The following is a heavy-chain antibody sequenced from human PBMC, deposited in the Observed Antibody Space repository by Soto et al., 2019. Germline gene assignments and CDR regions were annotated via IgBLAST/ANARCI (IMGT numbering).Heavy chain of an antibody. D-gene: IGHD5-18*01. CDR3: APTEDKYSTRLDY. CDR2: ISGSGGSS. V-gene: IGHV3-23*01. J-gene: IGHJ4*02. CDR1: GFTFSSYA. Sequence: GGSLRLSCAASGFTFSSYAMSWVRQAPGKGLEWVSAISGSGGSSYYADSVKGRFTISRDNSKNTLYLQMNSLRAEDTAVYYCAPTEDKYSTRLDYWGQGTLVTVSS.